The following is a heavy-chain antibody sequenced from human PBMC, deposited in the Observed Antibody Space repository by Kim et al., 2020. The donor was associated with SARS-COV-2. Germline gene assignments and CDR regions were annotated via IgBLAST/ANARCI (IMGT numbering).Heavy chain of an antibody. Sequence: SETLSLTCAVYGESFSDYYWTWIRQPPGKGLEWIGEINHSGSTNYNPSLKSRVIISVDTSRNQFSLKLSSVTAAHTAVYYCARGRRGVSMIVLVIQGVEFYFDYWGQGTLVTVSS. CDR1: GESFSDYY. CDR2: INHSGST. CDR3: ARGRRGVSMIVLVIQGVEFYFDY. J-gene: IGHJ4*02. D-gene: IGHD3-22*01. V-gene: IGHV4-34*01.